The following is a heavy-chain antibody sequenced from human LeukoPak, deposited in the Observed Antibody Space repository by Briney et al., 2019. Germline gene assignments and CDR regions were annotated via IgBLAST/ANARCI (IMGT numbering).Heavy chain of an antibody. CDR2: ISSSSSYI. CDR1: GFTFSSYS. J-gene: IGHJ5*02. CDR3: AREGGPGVYGS. V-gene: IGHV3-21*01. D-gene: IGHD5/OR15-5a*01. Sequence: GGSLRLSCAASGFTFSSYSMNWVRQAPGKGLEWVSSISSSSSYIYYADSVKGRFTISRDNAENSLYLQMNSLRAEDTAVYYCAREGGPGVYGSWGQGTLVTVSS.